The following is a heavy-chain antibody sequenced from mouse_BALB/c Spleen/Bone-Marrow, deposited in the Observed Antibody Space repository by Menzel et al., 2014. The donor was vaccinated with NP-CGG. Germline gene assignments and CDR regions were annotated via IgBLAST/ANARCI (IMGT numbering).Heavy chain of an antibody. CDR3: SRDENVGIFLYLDD. V-gene: IGHV7-3*02. CDR2: IRNKANGYTT. Sequence: EVHLVESGGGLVPPGGSLRLSCAASGFTFTDYYMSWVRQPPGKALEWLGFIRNKANGYTTYYSASVKGRLTTSRDNSQSILYFQKNTLRAEGNAAFYCSRDENVGIFLYLDDWGAGTPVTVSS. J-gene: IGHJ1*01. CDR1: GFTFTDYY.